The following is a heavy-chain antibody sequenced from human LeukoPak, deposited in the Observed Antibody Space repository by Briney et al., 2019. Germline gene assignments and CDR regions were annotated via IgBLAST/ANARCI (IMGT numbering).Heavy chain of an antibody. D-gene: IGHD3-10*01. Sequence: SRKASGGTFSSYAMSWVRQAPGKGLEWVSAISGSGGSTYYADSVKGRFTISRDNSKNTLYLQMNSLRAEDTAVYYCALLWFGAYDYWGQGTLVTVSS. CDR3: ALLWFGAYDY. J-gene: IGHJ4*02. V-gene: IGHV3-23*01. CDR1: GGTFSSYA. CDR2: ISGSGGST.